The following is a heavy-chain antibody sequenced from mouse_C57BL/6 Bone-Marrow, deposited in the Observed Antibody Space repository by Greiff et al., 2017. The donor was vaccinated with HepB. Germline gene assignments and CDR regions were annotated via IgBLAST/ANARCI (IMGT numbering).Heavy chain of an antibody. V-gene: IGHV5-6*01. D-gene: IGHD1-1*01. Sequence: EVMLVESGGDLVKPGVSLKLSCAASGFTFSSYGMSWVRQTPDKRLEWVATISSGGSYTYYPDSVKGRFTISRDNAKNTLYLQMSSLKSEDTAMYYCARHYGSSYGYFDYWGQGTTLTVSS. CDR1: GFTFSSYG. CDR2: ISSGGSYT. J-gene: IGHJ2*01. CDR3: ARHYGSSYGYFDY.